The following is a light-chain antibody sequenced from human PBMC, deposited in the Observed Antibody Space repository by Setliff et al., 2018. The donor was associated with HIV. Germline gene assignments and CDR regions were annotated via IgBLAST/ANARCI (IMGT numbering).Light chain of an antibody. J-gene: IGLJ1*01. CDR1: SSDVSTYNF. CDR3: SSYTSSTPLDV. CDR2: DVS. V-gene: IGLV2-14*03. Sequence: QSVLTQPASVSGSPGQSITISCTGTSSDVSTYNFVSWYQQHPGKAPKLMIYDVSYRPSGVSNRFSGSKSGNTASLTISGLQAEDEADYYCSSYTSSTPLDVFGNGTKVSVL.